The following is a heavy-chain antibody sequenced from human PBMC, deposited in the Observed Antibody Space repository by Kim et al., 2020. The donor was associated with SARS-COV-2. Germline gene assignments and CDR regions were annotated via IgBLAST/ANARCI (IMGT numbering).Heavy chain of an antibody. J-gene: IGHJ5*02. V-gene: IGHV3-15*01. CDR1: GFTFSNAW. CDR3: TTVPSSGYYH. D-gene: IGHD3-22*01. CDR2: LKDKTDGATT. Sequence: GGSLRLSCAASGFTFSNAWMSWVRQAPGKGLEWVGRLKDKTDGATTDYAAPVKGRFTISRDDSKNSLHLQMDSLKNEDTAVYYCTTVPSSGYYHWGQGTLVTVSS.